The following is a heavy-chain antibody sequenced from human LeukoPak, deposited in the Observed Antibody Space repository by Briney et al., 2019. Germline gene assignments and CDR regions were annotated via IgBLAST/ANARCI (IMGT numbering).Heavy chain of an antibody. Sequence: SETLSLTCTISGGSVSDYYWGWIRQSPGKGLEWTGYIYYTGSTNYNPSLKSRVTISVDASKNQFSMKLSSVTAADTAVYYCATTTYYFDRGQPFDYWGQGTLVTVSS. J-gene: IGHJ4*02. D-gene: IGHD3-22*01. CDR3: ATTTYYFDRGQPFDY. CDR2: IYYTGST. V-gene: IGHV4-59*02. CDR1: GGSVSDYY.